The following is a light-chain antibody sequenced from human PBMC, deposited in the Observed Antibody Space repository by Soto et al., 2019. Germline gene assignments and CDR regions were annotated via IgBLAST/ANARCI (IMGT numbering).Light chain of an antibody. J-gene: IGKJ4*01. CDR3: QPYDDLPLT. CDR1: QDITNF. Sequence: DIQMTQSPSSLSASVGDRVTITCQASQDITNFLNWYQQKPGKAPKLLIYDATYLEKGAPSRFSGSGSGTDFTFTISSLQPEDFATYFCQPYDDLPLTFGGGTKVEIK. V-gene: IGKV1-33*01. CDR2: DAT.